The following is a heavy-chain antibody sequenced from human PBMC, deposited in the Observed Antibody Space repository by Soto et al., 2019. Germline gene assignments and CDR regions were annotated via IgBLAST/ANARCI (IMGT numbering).Heavy chain of an antibody. V-gene: IGHV3-30-3*01. Sequence: QVQLVESGGGVVQPGRSLRLSCAASGFTFSSYAMHWVRQAPGKGLEWVAVISYDGSNKYHADSVKGRFTISRDNSKKTLYLQMNSLRAEDTAVYYCASYXXXDXXXXXXXYGMDVWGQGTMVTVSS. CDR1: GFTFSSYA. CDR2: ISYDGSNK. CDR3: ASYXXXDXXXXXXXYGMDV. J-gene: IGHJ6*02. D-gene: IGHD3-22*01.